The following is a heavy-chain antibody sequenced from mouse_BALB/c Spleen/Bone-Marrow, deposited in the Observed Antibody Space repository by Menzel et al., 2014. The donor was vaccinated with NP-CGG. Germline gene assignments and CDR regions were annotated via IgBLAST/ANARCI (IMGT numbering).Heavy chain of an antibody. J-gene: IGHJ2*01. Sequence: EVMLVESGGGLVKPGGSLILSCAASGFAFSSYDMSWVRQTPEKRLEWVAYISSGGGSTYYPDTVKGRFTISRDNAKNTLYLQMSSLKSEDTAMYYCAREVLRDYFDYWGQGTTLTVSS. CDR1: GFAFSSYD. CDR3: AREVLRDYFDY. D-gene: IGHD1-1*01. CDR2: ISSGGGST. V-gene: IGHV5-12-1*01.